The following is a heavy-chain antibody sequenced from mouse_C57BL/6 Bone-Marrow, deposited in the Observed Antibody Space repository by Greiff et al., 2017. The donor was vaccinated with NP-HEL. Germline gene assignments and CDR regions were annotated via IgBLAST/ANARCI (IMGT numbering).Heavy chain of an antibody. Sequence: QVQLQQPGAELVMPGASVKLSCKASGYTFTSYWMHWVKQRPGQGLEWIGEIDPYDSYTNYNQKFKGKSTLTVDKSSRTAYMQFSSLKSEDSAVYYCALLRPQDFDYWGQGTTLTVSS. V-gene: IGHV1-69*01. CDR2: IDPYDSYT. CDR1: GYTFTSYW. CDR3: ALLRPQDFDY. D-gene: IGHD1-2*01. J-gene: IGHJ2*01.